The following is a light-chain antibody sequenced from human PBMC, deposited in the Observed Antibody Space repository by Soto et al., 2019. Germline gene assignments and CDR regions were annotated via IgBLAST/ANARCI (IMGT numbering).Light chain of an antibody. CDR1: ESVTDY. CDR3: QQRSDWPWT. J-gene: IGKJ1*01. CDR2: DVS. Sequence: EIVLTQSPATLSLSPGERGTLSCRASESVTDYLAWYQQKPGQAPRLLVYDVSNRAAGIPTRFSGGGSGTGFTLTISNVEPEDFAVYYCQQRSDWPWTFGQGTKVEIK. V-gene: IGKV3-11*01.